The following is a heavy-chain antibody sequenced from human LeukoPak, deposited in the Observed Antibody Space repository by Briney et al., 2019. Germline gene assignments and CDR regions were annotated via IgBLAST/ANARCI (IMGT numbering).Heavy chain of an antibody. CDR3: ARSDPTTVTNYYYYMDV. J-gene: IGHJ6*03. Sequence: ASVKVSCKASGYTFTSYYMHWVRQAPGQGLEWMGIINPSGGSTSYAQKFQGRVTMTRDMSTSTAYMELSSLRSEDTAVYYCARSDPTTVTNYYYYMDVWGKGTTVTVSS. CDR1: GYTFTSYY. CDR2: INPSGGST. V-gene: IGHV1-46*01. D-gene: IGHD4-11*01.